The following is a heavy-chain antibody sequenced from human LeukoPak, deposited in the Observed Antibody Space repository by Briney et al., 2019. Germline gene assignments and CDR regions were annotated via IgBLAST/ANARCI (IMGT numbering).Heavy chain of an antibody. CDR2: IIPILGIA. Sequence: ASVKVSCKASGGTFSSYAISWVRQAPGQGLEWMGRIIPILGIANYAQKFQGRVTITADKSTSTAYMELSSPRSEDTAVYYCAREPGIVVVPAAPGLTGRGGPWAFDIWGQGTMVTVSS. CDR3: AREPGIVVVPAAPGLTGRGGPWAFDI. D-gene: IGHD2-2*01. J-gene: IGHJ3*02. V-gene: IGHV1-69*04. CDR1: GGTFSSYA.